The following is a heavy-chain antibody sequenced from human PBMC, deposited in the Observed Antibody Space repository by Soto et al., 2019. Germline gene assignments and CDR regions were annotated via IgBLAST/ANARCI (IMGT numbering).Heavy chain of an antibody. Sequence: KPSETLSLTCTVSGGSISSYYWSWIRQPAGKGLEWIGRIYTSGSTNYNPPLKSRVTMSVDTSKNQFSLKLSSVTAADTAVYYCARDAAYCTNGVCYENWFDPWGQGTLVTVSS. D-gene: IGHD2-8*01. J-gene: IGHJ5*02. CDR2: IYTSGST. CDR1: GGSISSYY. CDR3: ARDAAYCTNGVCYENWFDP. V-gene: IGHV4-4*07.